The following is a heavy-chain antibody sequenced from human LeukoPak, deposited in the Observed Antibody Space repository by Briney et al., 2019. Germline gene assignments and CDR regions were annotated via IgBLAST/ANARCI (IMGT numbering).Heavy chain of an antibody. V-gene: IGHV3-13*04. CDR1: GFPSRSYD. CDR2: IGSTGDT. D-gene: IGHD3-10*01. J-gene: IGHJ6*02. Sequence: SGGSLRLSCAASGFPSRSYDMHWVRQATGKGLEWVSGIGSTGDTYYPGSVKGRFTISREDAKNSLYLQMNSLSAGDTAVYYCARGRSMDRGTNYYGMDVWGQGTTVTVSS. CDR3: ARGRSMDRGTNYYGMDV.